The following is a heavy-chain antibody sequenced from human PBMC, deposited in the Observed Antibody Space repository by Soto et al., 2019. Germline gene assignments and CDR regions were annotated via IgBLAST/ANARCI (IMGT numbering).Heavy chain of an antibody. Sequence: QVQLVESGGGVVQPGRSLRLSCAASGFTFNNYGMHWVRQAPGKGLEWVAVISYDGSNKYYADSVKGRFTISRDNXKXXLYLQMNSLRAEDTAVYYCAKGRTSLPYYYYGMDVWGQGTTVTVSS. CDR3: AKGRTSLPYYYYGMDV. CDR2: ISYDGSNK. J-gene: IGHJ6*02. V-gene: IGHV3-30*18. CDR1: GFTFNNYG.